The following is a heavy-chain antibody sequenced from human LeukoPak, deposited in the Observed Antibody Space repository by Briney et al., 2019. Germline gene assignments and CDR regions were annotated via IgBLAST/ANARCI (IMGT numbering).Heavy chain of an antibody. CDR3: AKGRSSSWYSSDY. J-gene: IGHJ4*02. CDR2: ISGSGGST. V-gene: IGHV3-23*01. CDR1: GITFSSYA. Sequence: PGGSLRLSCAASGITFSSYAMSWVRQAPGKGLEWVSGISGSGGSTYYADSVKGRFIISRDNFKNTLYLQMNSLRAEDTAVYYCAKGRSSSWYSSDYWGQGTLVTVSS. D-gene: IGHD6-13*01.